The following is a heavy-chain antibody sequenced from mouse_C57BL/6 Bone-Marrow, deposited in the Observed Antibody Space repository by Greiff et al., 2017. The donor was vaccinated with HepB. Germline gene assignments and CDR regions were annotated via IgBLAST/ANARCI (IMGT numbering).Heavy chain of an antibody. CDR3: ARRDYYGSSSSWFAY. CDR1: GYTFTSYW. D-gene: IGHD1-1*01. Sequence: VQLQQPGAELVKPGASVKMSCKASGYTFTSYWITWVKQRPGQGLEWIGEIYPGSGSTNYNEKFKSKATLTVDTSSSTAYMQLSSLTSEDSAVYYCARRDYYGSSSSWFAYWGQGTLVTVSA. J-gene: IGHJ3*01. CDR2: IYPGSGST. V-gene: IGHV1-55*01.